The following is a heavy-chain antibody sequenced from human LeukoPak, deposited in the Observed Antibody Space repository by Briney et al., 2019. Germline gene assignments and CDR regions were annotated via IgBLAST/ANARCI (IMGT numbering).Heavy chain of an antibody. J-gene: IGHJ4*02. CDR1: GFTFSSYG. Sequence: GRSLRLSCAASGFTFSSYGMHWVRQAPGKGLEWVAVISYDGSNKYYADSVKGRFTISRDNSKNTPYLQMNSLRAEDTAVYYCTKPRSSWYADAPFDYRGQGTLVTVSS. D-gene: IGHD6-13*01. CDR3: TKPRSSWYADAPFDY. CDR2: ISYDGSNK. V-gene: IGHV3-30*18.